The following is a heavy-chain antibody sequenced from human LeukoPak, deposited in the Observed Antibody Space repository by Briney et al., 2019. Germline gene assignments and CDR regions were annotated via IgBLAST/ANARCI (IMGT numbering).Heavy chain of an antibody. V-gene: IGHV1-18*01. CDR1: GYTFTGYG. J-gene: IGHJ4*02. CDR2: ISAYNGNT. CDR3: ARDLFSGYDYVWGSYRYYFDY. D-gene: IGHD3-16*02. Sequence: ASVKVSCKASGYTFTGYGISWVRQAPGQGLEWMGWISAYNGNTNYAQKLQGRVTMTTDTSTSTAYMELRSLRSDDTAVYYCARDLFSGYDYVWGSYRYYFDYWGQGTLVTVSS.